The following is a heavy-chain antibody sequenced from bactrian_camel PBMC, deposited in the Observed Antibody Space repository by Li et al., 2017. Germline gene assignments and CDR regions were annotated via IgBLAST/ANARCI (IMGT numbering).Heavy chain of an antibody. CDR2: ILIDGSST. D-gene: IGHD5*01. CDR1: GFTFSNYA. V-gene: IGHV3S6*01. Sequence: HVQLVESGGGLVQPGGSLKLSCAASGFTFSNYAMTWVRQAPGKGLEWVSTILIDGSSTYTDAVKGRFTISRDISKNTVYLRMNSLKSEDTALYYCAATGESWGGDFGHWGQGTQVTVS. J-gene: IGHJ6*01. CDR3: AATGESWGGDFGH.